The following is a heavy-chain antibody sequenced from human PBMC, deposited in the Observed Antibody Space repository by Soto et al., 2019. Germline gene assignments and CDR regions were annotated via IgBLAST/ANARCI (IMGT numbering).Heavy chain of an antibody. CDR1: GFTFSNYA. Sequence: PGGSLRLSCAASGFTFSNYAVSWVRRAPGKGLEWVSGISASGGTTYYADSVRGRFSISRDDSKNTLYLQMNSLRADDTAVYYCAKVPVAGSWDYYFDYWGQGTLVTVSS. D-gene: IGHD6-19*01. CDR2: ISASGGTT. CDR3: AKVPVAGSWDYYFDY. V-gene: IGHV3-23*01. J-gene: IGHJ4*02.